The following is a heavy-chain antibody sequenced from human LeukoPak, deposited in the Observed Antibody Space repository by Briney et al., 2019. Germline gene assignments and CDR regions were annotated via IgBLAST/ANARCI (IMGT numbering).Heavy chain of an antibody. CDR2: IKQDVSEK. D-gene: IGHD5-12*01. V-gene: IGHV3-7*03. CDR1: GFPFSSFW. J-gene: IGHJ5*02. CDR3: ARGNIVATIIWFGA. Sequence: GGSLRLSCAAPGFPFSSFWLSWVRQAPGKGLGWVANIKQDVSEKYSVYSGKGRLTISRDNAKNSLYLQMNSLRAEDTVVYYCARGNIVATIIWFGAWGQGTLVTVSS.